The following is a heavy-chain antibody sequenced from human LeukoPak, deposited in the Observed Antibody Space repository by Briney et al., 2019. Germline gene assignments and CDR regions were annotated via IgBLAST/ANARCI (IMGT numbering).Heavy chain of an antibody. CDR2: INHSGST. CDR3: ARGGWELLSP. J-gene: IGHJ5*02. CDR1: GGSFSGYY. D-gene: IGHD1-26*01. V-gene: IGHV4-34*01. Sequence: SETLSLTCAVYGGSFSGYYWSWIRQPPGKGLEWIGEINHSGSTNYNPSLKSRVTISVDTSKNQFSLKLSSVTAADTAVYYCARGGWELLSPWGQGTLVSVSS.